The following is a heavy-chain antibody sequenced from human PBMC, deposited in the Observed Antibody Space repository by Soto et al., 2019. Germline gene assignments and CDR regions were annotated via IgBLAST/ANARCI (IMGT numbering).Heavy chain of an antibody. J-gene: IGHJ5*02. D-gene: IGHD3-10*01. CDR2: MNPNSGNT. V-gene: IGHV1-8*01. CDR3: ARTYYYDSAVINWFDP. Sequence: GASVKVSCKASGYTFINYDIAWVRQATGQGLEWMGWMNPNSGNTGYAQKFQGRVTMTRNTSISTAYMELSSLRSEDTAVYYCARTYYYDSAVINWFDPWGQGTLVTVSS. CDR1: GYTFINYD.